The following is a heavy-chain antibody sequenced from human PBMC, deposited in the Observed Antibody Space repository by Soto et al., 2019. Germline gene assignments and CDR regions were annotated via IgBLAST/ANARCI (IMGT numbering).Heavy chain of an antibody. J-gene: IGHJ4*02. CDR3: AWLLVAGSPLDY. V-gene: IGHV1-18*04. D-gene: IGHD1-26*01. CDR2: TSAFYGNS. CDR1: GYPFSSYG. Sequence: QVHLVQSAAEVKKPGASVTVSCKASGYPFSSYGITWVRQAPGQGLEWMGWTSAFYGNSTYSEKLQGRVTMTIDTSTSTAYMVLTGLKSDDTAVYYCAWLLVAGSPLDYWGQGTLVTVSS.